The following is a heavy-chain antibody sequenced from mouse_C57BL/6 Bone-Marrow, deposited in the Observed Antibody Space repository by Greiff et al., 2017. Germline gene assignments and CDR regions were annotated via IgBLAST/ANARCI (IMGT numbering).Heavy chain of an antibody. V-gene: IGHV3-6*01. D-gene: IGHD2-4*01. Sequence: EVQLVESGPGLVKPSQSLSLTCSVTGYSITSGYYWNWIRQFPGNKLEWMGYISYDGSNNYNPSLKNRISITRDTSKNQFFLKLNSVTTEDTATYYCARGSYYDYDGAWGQGTTLTVSS. CDR1: GYSITSGYY. J-gene: IGHJ2*01. CDR3: ARGSYYDYDGA. CDR2: ISYDGSN.